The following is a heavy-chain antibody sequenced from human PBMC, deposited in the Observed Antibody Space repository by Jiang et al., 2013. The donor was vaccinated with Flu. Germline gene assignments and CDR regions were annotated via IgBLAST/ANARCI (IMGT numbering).Heavy chain of an antibody. Sequence: EWMGGSIPTLDPTYAQGFTGRFVFSLDTSVSTAYLQISSLKTDDTALYYCASGEGYNFDLWGRGTLVTVSS. J-gene: IGHJ2*01. CDR3: ASGEGYNFDL. D-gene: IGHD3-10*01. CDR2: SIPTLDP. V-gene: IGHV7-4-1*02.